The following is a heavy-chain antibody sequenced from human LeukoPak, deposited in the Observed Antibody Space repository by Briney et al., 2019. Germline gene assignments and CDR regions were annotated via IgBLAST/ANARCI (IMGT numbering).Heavy chain of an antibody. CDR1: GGSISSYY. CDR2: IYYSGST. CDR3: ARIYCTNGVCYYFDY. Sequence: SETLSLTCTVSGGSISSYYWSWIRQPPGKGLEWIGYIYYSGSTNYNPSLKSRVTISVDTSKNQFSLKLSSVTAVDTAVYYCARIYCTNGVCYYFDYWGQGTLVTVSS. V-gene: IGHV4-59*01. D-gene: IGHD2-8*01. J-gene: IGHJ4*02.